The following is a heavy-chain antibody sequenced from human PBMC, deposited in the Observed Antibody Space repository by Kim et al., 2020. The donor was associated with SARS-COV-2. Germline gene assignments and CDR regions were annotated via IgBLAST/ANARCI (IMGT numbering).Heavy chain of an antibody. CDR3: ARRGAGVDY. Sequence: GSTYCEPSLKIRVTISVDTSKNQVSLKLSSVTAADTAVYYCARRGAGVDYWGQGTLVTVSS. CDR2: GST. J-gene: IGHJ4*02. V-gene: IGHV4-39*01. D-gene: IGHD3-10*01.